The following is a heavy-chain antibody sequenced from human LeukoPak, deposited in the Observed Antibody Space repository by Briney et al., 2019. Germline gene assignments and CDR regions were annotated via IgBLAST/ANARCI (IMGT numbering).Heavy chain of an antibody. J-gene: IGHJ5*02. CDR1: GGSISSSSYY. V-gene: IGHV4-39*07. Sequence: SETLSLTCTVSGGSISSSSYYWGWIRHPPGRGLEWIGSIYYSGTTYYNPSLKSRVTISVDTSKHQFSLKLSSVTAADTAIYYCVKDNGRWFDPWGQGTLVIVSS. CDR2: IYYSGTT. D-gene: IGHD1-26*01. CDR3: VKDNGRWFDP.